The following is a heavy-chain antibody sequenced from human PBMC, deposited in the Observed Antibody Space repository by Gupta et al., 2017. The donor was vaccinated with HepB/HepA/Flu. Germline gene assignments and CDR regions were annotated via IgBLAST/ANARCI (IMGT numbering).Heavy chain of an antibody. D-gene: IGHD3-10*01. V-gene: IGHV3-9*01. CDR1: EFIFDNFA. J-gene: IGHJ5*02. CDR2: ISWDSNTI. Sequence: QLVESGGDLVQPGGSLRLSCAASEFIFDNFAIHWVRQPPGKGLEWVSAISWDSNTIIYADSVKGRFTLSRDNGKKSLYLQMNSLRHEDTAFYYCAKSSSVRGAPDLWGQGTLVTVSS. CDR3: AKSSSVRGAPDL.